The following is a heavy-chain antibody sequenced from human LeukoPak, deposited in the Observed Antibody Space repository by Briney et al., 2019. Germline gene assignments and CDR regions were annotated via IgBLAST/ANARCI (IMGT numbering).Heavy chain of an antibody. D-gene: IGHD3-10*01. CDR1: GFTFSSYA. Sequence: PGGSLRLSCAASGFTFSSYAMSWVRQAPGKGLEWVSAISGSGGSTYYAASVKGRFTISRGNSKNTLYLQMDSLRADDTAAYYCAKHSGDVWKWLDYWGQGTLVTVSS. J-gene: IGHJ4*02. CDR2: ISGSGGST. CDR3: AKHSGDVWKWLDY. V-gene: IGHV3-23*01.